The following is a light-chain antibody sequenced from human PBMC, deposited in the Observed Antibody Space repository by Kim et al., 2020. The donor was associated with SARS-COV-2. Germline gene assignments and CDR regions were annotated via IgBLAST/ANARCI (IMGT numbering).Light chain of an antibody. CDR2: DVS. CDR3: SSSAGSNNLV. V-gene: IGLV2-14*03. J-gene: IGLJ3*02. CDR1: SSDVGGYNY. Sequence: GQSITISCTGTSSDVGGYNYVSWYQQHPGKAPKLMIYDVSNRPSGVSNRFSGSKSGNTASLTVSGLQAEDEADYYCSSSAGSNNLVFGGGTQLTVL.